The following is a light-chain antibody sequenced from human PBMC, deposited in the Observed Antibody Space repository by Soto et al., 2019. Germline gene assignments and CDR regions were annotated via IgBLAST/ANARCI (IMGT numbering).Light chain of an antibody. Sequence: QSVLTQHASVSGSPGQSITITCTGTSSDVGGYNYVSWYQQHPGKAPKLMIYDVSNRPSGVSNRFSGSKSGNTASLTISGLQAEDEADYDCSSYTSTSTLYVVFGGGTKLTVL. CDR3: SSYTSTSTLYVV. J-gene: IGLJ2*01. V-gene: IGLV2-14*01. CDR2: DVS. CDR1: SSDVGGYNY.